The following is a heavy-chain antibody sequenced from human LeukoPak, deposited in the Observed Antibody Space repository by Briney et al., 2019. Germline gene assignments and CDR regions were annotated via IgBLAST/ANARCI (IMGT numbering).Heavy chain of an antibody. CDR2: ISGSGGST. CDR3: ARAIIAAAGPDY. V-gene: IGHV3-23*01. Sequence: GGSLRLSCAASGFTFSSYAMSWVRQAPGKGLQWVSAISGSGGSTYYADSVKGRFTISRDNSKNTLYLQMNSLRAEDTAVYYCARAIIAAAGPDYWGQGTLVTVSS. CDR1: GFTFSSYA. D-gene: IGHD6-13*01. J-gene: IGHJ4*02.